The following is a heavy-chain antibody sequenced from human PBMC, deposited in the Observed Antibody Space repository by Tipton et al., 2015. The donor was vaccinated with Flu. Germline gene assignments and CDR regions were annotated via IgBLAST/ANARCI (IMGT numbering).Heavy chain of an antibody. CDR2: IYTSGST. J-gene: IGHJ3*02. Sequence: TLSLTCTVSGGSISSGSYYWSWIRQPAGKGLEWIGRIYTSGSTNYNPSLKSRVTISVDTSKNQFSLKLSSVTAADTAVYYCAREGFDSSGYRAGDAFDIWGQGTMVTVS. V-gene: IGHV4-61*02. CDR3: AREGFDSSGYRAGDAFDI. CDR1: GGSISSGSYY. D-gene: IGHD3-22*01.